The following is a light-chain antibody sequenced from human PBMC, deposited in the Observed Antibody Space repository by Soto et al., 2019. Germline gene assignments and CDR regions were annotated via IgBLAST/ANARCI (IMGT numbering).Light chain of an antibody. Sequence: DIQMTQSPSAVSASVGDRVTITCRASQDISSWLAWYQHKPGRAPRLLIYAASNLHSGVPSRFSGTTSGTDFTLTINSLQPEDFATYYCQQSNSFPWTFGQGTKVDIK. CDR3: QQSNSFPWT. CDR1: QDISSW. CDR2: AAS. J-gene: IGKJ1*01. V-gene: IGKV1-12*02.